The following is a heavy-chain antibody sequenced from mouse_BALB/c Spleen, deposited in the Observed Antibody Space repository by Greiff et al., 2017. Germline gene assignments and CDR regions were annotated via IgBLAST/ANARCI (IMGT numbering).Heavy chain of an antibody. CDR1: GYSITSDYA. J-gene: IGHJ3*01. V-gene: IGHV3-2*02. CDR3: ASHYDGYYAWFAY. D-gene: IGHD2-3*01. CDR2: ISYSGST. Sequence: EVKLQESGPGLVKPSQSLSLTCTVTGYSITSDYAWNWIRQFPGNKLEWMGYISYSGSTSYNPSLKSRISITRDTSKNQFFLQLNSVTTEDTATYYCASHYDGYYAWFAYWGQGTLVTVSA.